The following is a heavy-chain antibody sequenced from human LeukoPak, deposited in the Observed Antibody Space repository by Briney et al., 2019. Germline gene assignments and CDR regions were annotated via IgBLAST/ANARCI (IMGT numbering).Heavy chain of an antibody. J-gene: IGHJ6*03. CDR1: GFTFSSYW. CDR2: ISGSGGST. CDR3: AKDIVVVPAARSYMDV. D-gene: IGHD2-2*01. V-gene: IGHV3-23*01. Sequence: GGSLRLSCAASGFTFSSYWMSWVRQAPGKGLEWVSAISGSGGSTYYADSVKGRFTISRDNSKNTLYLQMNSLRAEDTAVYYCAKDIVVVPAARSYMDVWGKGTTVTVSS.